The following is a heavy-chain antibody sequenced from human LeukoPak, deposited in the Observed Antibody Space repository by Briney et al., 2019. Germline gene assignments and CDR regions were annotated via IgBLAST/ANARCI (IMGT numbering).Heavy chain of an antibody. V-gene: IGHV4-39*07. Sequence: SETLSLTCTVSGGSISSSSYYWGWIRQPPGKGLEWIGSIYYSGSTHYNPSLKSRVTISVDTSKNQFSLKLSSVTAADTAVYYCAREGGSYDGVVVVAATQYYYYYYMDVWGKGTTVTVSS. CDR1: GGSISSSSYY. CDR3: AREGGSYDGVVVVAATQYYYYYYMDV. D-gene: IGHD2-15*01. J-gene: IGHJ6*03. CDR2: IYYSGST.